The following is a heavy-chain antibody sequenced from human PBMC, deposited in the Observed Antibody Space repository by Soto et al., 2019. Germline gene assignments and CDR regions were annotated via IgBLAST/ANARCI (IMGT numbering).Heavy chain of an antibody. CDR2: INHSGST. CDR3: ARRSFSGFFDF. V-gene: IGHV4-34*01. D-gene: IGHD6-19*01. J-gene: IGHJ4*02. CDR1: GGSFSGYY. Sequence: SETLSLICAVSGGSFSGYYWSWIRQPPGKGLEWIGEINHSGSTNYNPSLKSRVTISVDTSKNHFSLKLRSVTAADTAMYYCARRSFSGFFDFWGQGTLVTVSS.